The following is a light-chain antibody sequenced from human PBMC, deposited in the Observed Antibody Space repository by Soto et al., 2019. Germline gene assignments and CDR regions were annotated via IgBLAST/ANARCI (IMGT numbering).Light chain of an antibody. J-gene: IGKJ4*01. V-gene: IGKV3-11*01. CDR3: QQRSIWPPLT. Sequence: EVVLTQSPATLALSPGERATLSCRASQSVSNYLAWYQQKPGQAPRLLIYDASNRATGIPARFSGSGSGTDFTLTISSLEPEDFAIYYCQQRSIWPPLTFGGGTKVEIK. CDR2: DAS. CDR1: QSVSNY.